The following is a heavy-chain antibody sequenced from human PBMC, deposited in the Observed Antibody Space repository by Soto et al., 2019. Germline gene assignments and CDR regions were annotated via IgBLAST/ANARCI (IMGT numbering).Heavy chain of an antibody. J-gene: IGHJ4*02. Sequence: GGSLRLSCAASGFTFSSYEMNWVRQAPGKGLEWVSYISSSGSTIYYADSVKGRFTISRDNAKNSLYLQMNSLRAEDTAVYYCARDRNYYYDSSGYYFDYWGQGTLVTVSS. CDR2: ISSSGSTI. CDR1: GFTFSSYE. CDR3: ARDRNYYYDSSGYYFDY. V-gene: IGHV3-48*03. D-gene: IGHD3-22*01.